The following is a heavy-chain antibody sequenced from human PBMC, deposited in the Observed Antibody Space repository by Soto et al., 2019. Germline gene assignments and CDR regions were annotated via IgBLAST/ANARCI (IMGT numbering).Heavy chain of an antibody. D-gene: IGHD3-9*01. V-gene: IGHV4-30-4*01. J-gene: IGHJ4*02. CDR1: GGSISSADYF. CDR3: ARLPVYYDILPGQPERDY. CDR2: IYYTGNT. Sequence: QVQLQESGPGLVKPSQTLPLTCTVSGGSISSADYFWTWIRQPPGKGPEWVGYIYYTGNTYYNPSTWNPNHHPSPKRPLTISLDTSKNQFSLSLSSVTVADTAVYYCARLPVYYDILPGQPERDYWGQGTLVTVSS.